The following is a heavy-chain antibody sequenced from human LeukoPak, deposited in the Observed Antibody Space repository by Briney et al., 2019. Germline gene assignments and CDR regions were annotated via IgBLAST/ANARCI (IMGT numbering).Heavy chain of an antibody. CDR2: INAGNGNT. D-gene: IGHD2-15*01. CDR1: GYTFISYA. Sequence: ASVNVSCKASGYTFISYAMHWVRQAPGQRLEWMGWINAGNGNTKYSQKFQGRVTITRDTSASTAYMELSSLRSEDTAVYYCARSRVPAGKYCSGGSCYGGFDYWGQGTLVTVSS. CDR3: ARSRVPAGKYCSGGSCYGGFDY. J-gene: IGHJ4*02. V-gene: IGHV1-3*01.